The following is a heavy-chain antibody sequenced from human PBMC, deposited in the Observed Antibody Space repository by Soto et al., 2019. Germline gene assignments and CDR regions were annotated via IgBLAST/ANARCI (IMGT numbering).Heavy chain of an antibody. CDR1: GFTFDDYA. V-gene: IGHV3-9*01. D-gene: IGHD1-26*01. J-gene: IGHJ4*02. CDR2: ISWNSGNI. CDR3: IKGRGGSYGRYYFDY. Sequence: EVQLVESGGGLVQPGRSLRLSCAASGFTFDDYAMHWVRQAPGKGLEWLSGISWNSGNIGYADSVKGRFTISRDNAKNSRYLQMNSLSPEDTALYYCIKGRGGSYGRYYFDYWGQGTLVTVSS.